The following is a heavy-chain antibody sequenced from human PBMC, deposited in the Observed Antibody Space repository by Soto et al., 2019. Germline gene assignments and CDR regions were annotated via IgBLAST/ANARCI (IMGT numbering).Heavy chain of an antibody. Sequence: QVQLQESGPGLVKPSQTLSLTCTVSGGSISSGGYYWSWIRQHPGKGLEWIGYIYYSGSTYYNPSLKSRVTMSGDTSKNQFSLKLSSVTAADTAVYYCARVTGIAAAGTGFDYWGQGTLVTVSS. J-gene: IGHJ4*02. CDR2: IYYSGST. CDR3: ARVTGIAAAGTGFDY. CDR1: GGSISSGGYY. V-gene: IGHV4-31*03. D-gene: IGHD6-13*01.